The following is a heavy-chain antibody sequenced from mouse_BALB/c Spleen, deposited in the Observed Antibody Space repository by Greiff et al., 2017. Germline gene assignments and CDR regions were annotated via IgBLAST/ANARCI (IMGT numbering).Heavy chain of an antibody. CDR1: GYTFTSYW. CDR3: AKTTATDFDV. D-gene: IGHD1-2*01. J-gene: IGHJ1*01. V-gene: IGHV1-87*01. CDR2: IYPGDGDT. Sequence: QVQLQQSGAELARPGASVKLSCKASGYTFTSYWMQWVKQRPGQGLEWIGAIYPGDGDTRYTQKFKGKATLTADKSSSTAYMQLSSLASEDSAVYYCAKTTATDFDVWGAGTTVTVSS.